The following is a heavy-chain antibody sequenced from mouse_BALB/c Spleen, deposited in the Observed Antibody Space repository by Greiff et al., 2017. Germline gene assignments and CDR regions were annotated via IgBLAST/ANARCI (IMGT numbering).Heavy chain of an antibody. D-gene: IGHD2-10*02. J-gene: IGHJ4*01. V-gene: IGHV3-8*02. CDR3: ARGGVWYYYAMDY. CDR1: GDSITSGY. CDR2: ISYSGST. Sequence: EVQLVESGPSLVKPSQTLSLTCSVTGDSITSGYWNWIRKFPGNKLEYMGYISYSGSTYYNPSLKSRISITRDTSKNQYYLQLNSVTTEDTATYYCARGGVWYYYAMDYWGQGTSVTVSS.